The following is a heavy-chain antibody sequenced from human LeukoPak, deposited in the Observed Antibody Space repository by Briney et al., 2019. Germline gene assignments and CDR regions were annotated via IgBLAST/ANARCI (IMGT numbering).Heavy chain of an antibody. D-gene: IGHD3-10*01. Sequence: GGSLRLSCAASGFTFTSYAMSWVRQAPGKGLEWVSAISGSGGSTYHADSVKGRFTISRDNSKNTLYLQMNSLRAEDTAVYYCAKMGVVAARSGTFDYWGQGTLVTVSS. V-gene: IGHV3-23*01. CDR1: GFTFTSYA. CDR3: AKMGVVAARSGTFDY. CDR2: ISGSGGST. J-gene: IGHJ4*02.